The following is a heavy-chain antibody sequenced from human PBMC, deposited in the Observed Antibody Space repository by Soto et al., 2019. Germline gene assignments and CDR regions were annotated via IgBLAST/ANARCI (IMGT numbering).Heavy chain of an antibody. J-gene: IGHJ4*02. D-gene: IGHD2-15*01. CDR1: GFSLSTSAVG. V-gene: IGHV2-5*02. CDR3: AHSRRVVVAATGGQFLGGNELDY. CDR2: IYWDDDK. Sequence: SGPTLVNPTQTLTLTCTFSGFSLSTSAVGVNWIRQPPGKALEWLALIYWDDDKRYSPSLKSRLTITKDTSKNQVVLTMTNMDPVDTATYYCAHSRRVVVAATGGQFLGGNELDYWGQGTLVTVSS.